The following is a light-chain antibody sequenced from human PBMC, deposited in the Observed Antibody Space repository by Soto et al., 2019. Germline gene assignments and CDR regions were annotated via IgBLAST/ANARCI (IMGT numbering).Light chain of an antibody. CDR2: FAS. J-gene: IGKJ4*01. V-gene: IGKV3-15*01. Sequence: EIVMTQSPATLSVSPGDKATLSCRASQSVSNNLAWYQQRPGQAPRLLIYFASTRATGIPARVSGSGSGTEFSLTISSLQSEDLALYYCQQYNQWPLTFGGGTKVETK. CDR1: QSVSNN. CDR3: QQYNQWPLT.